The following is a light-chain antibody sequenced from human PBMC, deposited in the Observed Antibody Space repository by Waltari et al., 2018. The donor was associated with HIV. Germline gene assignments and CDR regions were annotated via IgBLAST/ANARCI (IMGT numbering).Light chain of an antibody. CDR1: QGISSY. Sequence: DIQLTQSPSFLSASVGDRVTITCRASQGISSYLAWYQQKPGKAPKLLSYAASTLQSGVPSRFSGSGSGTEFTLTISSLQPEDFATYYCQQPPLTFGGGTKVEIK. J-gene: IGKJ4*01. V-gene: IGKV1-9*01. CDR2: AAS. CDR3: QQPPLT.